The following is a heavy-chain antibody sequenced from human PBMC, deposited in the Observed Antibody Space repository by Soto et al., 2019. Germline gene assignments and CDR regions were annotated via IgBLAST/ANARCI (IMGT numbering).Heavy chain of an antibody. CDR1: GFTFDYYW. V-gene: IGHV3-74*01. CDR3: ARGCDPDY. Sequence: EAQLVEPGGGVVQPGGYLRLSCVASGFTFDYYWMHWVRQAPGEGLMWVSRLHTDGSHPAYADDVKGRFTISRENAKNTLLLHMNNLRAEDRAVYYCARGCDPDYWGQGTLVTVSS. D-gene: IGHD2-21*02. CDR2: LHTDGSHP. J-gene: IGHJ4*02.